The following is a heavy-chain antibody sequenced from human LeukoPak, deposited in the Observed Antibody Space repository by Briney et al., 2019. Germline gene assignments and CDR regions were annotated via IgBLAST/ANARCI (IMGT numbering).Heavy chain of an antibody. CDR2: IVVGSGNT. J-gene: IGHJ5*02. V-gene: IGHV1-58*01. D-gene: IGHD3-16*01. Sequence: SVKVSCKASGFTFTSSAVQWVRQARGQRLEWIGWIVVGSGNTNYAQKFQERVTITRDMSTSTAYMELSSLRSEDTAVHYCAAGKLFDWFDPWGQGTLVTVSS. CDR3: AAGKLFDWFDP. CDR1: GFTFTSSA.